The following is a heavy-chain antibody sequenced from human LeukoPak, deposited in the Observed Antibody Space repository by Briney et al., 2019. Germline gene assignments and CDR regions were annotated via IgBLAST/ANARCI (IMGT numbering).Heavy chain of an antibody. CDR1: GCSISSYY. CDR3: ARGVLRFGESLNDYYFDY. V-gene: IGHV4-59*01. CDR2: IYYSGST. Sequence: PSETLSLTCTVSGCSISSYYWSWIRQPPGKGLEWIGYIYYSGSTNYNPSLKSRVTISVDTSKNQFSLKLSSVTAADTAVYYCARGVLRFGESLNDYYFDYWGQGTLVTVSS. J-gene: IGHJ4*02. D-gene: IGHD3-10*01.